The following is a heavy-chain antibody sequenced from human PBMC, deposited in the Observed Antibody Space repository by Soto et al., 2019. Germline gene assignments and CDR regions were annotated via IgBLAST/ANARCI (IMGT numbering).Heavy chain of an antibody. CDR2: ISSNGGST. J-gene: IGHJ6*02. D-gene: IGHD3-10*01. V-gene: IGHV3-64D*06. CDR1: GFTFSNYA. CDR3: VKAVDVLLWFGELLSYNYYYYYGMDV. Sequence: PGGSLRLSCAASGFTFSNYAMHWVRQAPGKGLEYVSSISSNGGSTYYADSVKGRFTISRDDSKNSLYLQMSSLRAGDTAVYYCVKAVDVLLWFGELLSYNYYYYYGMDVWGQGTTVTVSS.